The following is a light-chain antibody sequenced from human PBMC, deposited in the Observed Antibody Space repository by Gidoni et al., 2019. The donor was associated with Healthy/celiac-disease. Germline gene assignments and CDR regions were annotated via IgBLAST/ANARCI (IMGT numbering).Light chain of an antibody. CDR2: GAS. J-gene: IGKJ2*01. CDR1: QSVSSN. V-gene: IGKV3-15*01. Sequence: EIVMTQSPATLSVSPGERATLSCRASQSVSSNLAWYQQKPGQAPRLRIYGASTRATGIPARFSGSGSGTEFTLTISSLQSEDFAVYYCQQYKNWPPETFGQGTKLEIK. CDR3: QQYKNWPPET.